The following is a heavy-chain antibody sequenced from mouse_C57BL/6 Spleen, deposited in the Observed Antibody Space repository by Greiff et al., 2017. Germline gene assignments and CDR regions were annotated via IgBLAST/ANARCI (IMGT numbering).Heavy chain of an antibody. CDR1: GYTFTSYW. Sequence: QVHVKQPGAELVKPGASVKLSCKASGYTFTSYWMQWVKQRPGQGLEWIGEIDPSDSYTNYNQKFKGKATLTVDTSSSTAYMQLSSLTSEDSAVYYCARRITTVGSPHWYFDVWGTGTTVTVSS. CDR2: IDPSDSYT. J-gene: IGHJ1*03. CDR3: ARRITTVGSPHWYFDV. D-gene: IGHD1-1*01. V-gene: IGHV1-50*01.